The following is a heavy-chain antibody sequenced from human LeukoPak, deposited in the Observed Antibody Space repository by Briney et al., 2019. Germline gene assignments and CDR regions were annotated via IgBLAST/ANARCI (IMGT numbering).Heavy chain of an antibody. CDR1: GFTFSSYA. D-gene: IGHD4-17*01. V-gene: IGHV3-30-3*01. J-gene: IGHJ3*02. Sequence: GGSLRLSCAASGFTFSSYAMHWVRQAPGKGLEWVAVISYDGSNKYYADSVKGRFTISRENSKNTLYLQMNSLRAEDTAVYYCARQDYGDSAFDIWGQGTMVTVSS. CDR3: ARQDYGDSAFDI. CDR2: ISYDGSNK.